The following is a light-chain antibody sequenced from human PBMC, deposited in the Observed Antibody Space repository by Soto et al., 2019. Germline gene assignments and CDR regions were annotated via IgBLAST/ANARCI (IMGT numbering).Light chain of an antibody. CDR2: DAS. CDR1: QYISSY. J-gene: IGKJ1*01. V-gene: IGKV1-39*01. CDR3: QQSYSNPRT. Sequence: DIQMTQSPSSLSASVGDRVTITCRASQYISSYLNWYQQKPGKAPKLLIYDASSLQGGVPSRLSGSGSATDFTLTISSLQPEDFATYYCQQSYSNPRTFGQGTKVDIK.